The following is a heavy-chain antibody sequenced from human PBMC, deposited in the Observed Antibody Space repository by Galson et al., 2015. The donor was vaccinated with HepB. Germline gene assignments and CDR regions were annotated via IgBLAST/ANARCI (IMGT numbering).Heavy chain of an antibody. CDR1: GFTFSSYA. D-gene: IGHD5-18*01. V-gene: IGHV3-64*01. CDR3: ARYSYGFFDY. Sequence: SLRLSCAASGFTFSSYAMHWVRQAPGKGLEYVSAISSNGGSTYYANSVKGRFTISRDNSKNTLYLQMGSLRAEDMAVYYCARYSYGFFDYWGQGTLVTVSS. J-gene: IGHJ4*02. CDR2: ISSNGGST.